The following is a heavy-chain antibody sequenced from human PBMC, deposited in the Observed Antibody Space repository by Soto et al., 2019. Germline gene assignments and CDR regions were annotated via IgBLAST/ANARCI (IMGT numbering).Heavy chain of an antibody. J-gene: IGHJ4*02. D-gene: IGHD2-15*01. CDR1: GGTFSSYA. Sequence: SVKVSCTASGGTFSSYAISWVRQAPGQGLEWMGGIIPIFGTANYAQKFQGRVTITADESTSTAYMELSSLKTEDTAVYYCARVLGYCSGGSCYPDYFDYWGQGTLVTVSS. CDR3: ARVLGYCSGGSCYPDYFDY. V-gene: IGHV1-69*13. CDR2: IIPIFGTA.